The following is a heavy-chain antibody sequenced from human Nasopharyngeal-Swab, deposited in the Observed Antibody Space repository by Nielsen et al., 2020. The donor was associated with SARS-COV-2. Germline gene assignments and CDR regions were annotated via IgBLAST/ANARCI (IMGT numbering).Heavy chain of an antibody. Sequence: WIRQPPGKGLEWIGSIYYSGSTYYNPSLKSRVTISVDTSKNQFSLKLSSVTAADTAVYYCASPLWFGELLPAPYYYYGMDVWGQGTTVTVSS. V-gene: IGHV4-39*01. J-gene: IGHJ6*02. CDR2: IYYSGST. CDR3: ASPLWFGELLPAPYYYYGMDV. D-gene: IGHD3-10*01.